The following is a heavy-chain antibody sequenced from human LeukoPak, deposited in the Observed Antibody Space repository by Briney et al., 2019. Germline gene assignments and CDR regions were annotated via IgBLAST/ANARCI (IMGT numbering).Heavy chain of an antibody. CDR3: ARFGSYGMDV. Sequence: GGSLRLSCAASGLTVSSNYMSWVRQAPGKGLEWVSIIYSGGNTYYADSVKGRFIISGDNSKNTLYLQMNSLRAEDTAVYHCARFGSYGMDVWGQGTTVTVSS. CDR1: GLTVSSNY. CDR2: IYSGGNT. D-gene: IGHD3-10*01. J-gene: IGHJ6*02. V-gene: IGHV3-66*01.